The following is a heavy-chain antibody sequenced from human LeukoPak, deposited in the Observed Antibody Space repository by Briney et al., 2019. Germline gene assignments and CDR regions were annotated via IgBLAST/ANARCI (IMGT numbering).Heavy chain of an antibody. CDR1: GGSFSGYY. V-gene: IGHV4-34*09. J-gene: IGHJ4*02. Sequence: PSETLSLTCAVYGGSFSGYYWSWIRQYPGKGPEWIGFISFSGNTNYNPSLKSRLTISRDMSKNQFSLRLSSVTAADTALYYCGGANSGYYPIDYWGQGTLVTVSS. CDR3: GGANSGYYPIDY. D-gene: IGHD3-22*01. CDR2: ISFSGNT.